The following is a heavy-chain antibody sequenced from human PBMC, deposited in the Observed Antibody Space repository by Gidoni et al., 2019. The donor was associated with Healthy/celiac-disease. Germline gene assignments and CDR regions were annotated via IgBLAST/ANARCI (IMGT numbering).Heavy chain of an antibody. CDR3: AKDPNLGYSSSWYNYYYGMDV. CDR2: IRGSGGST. J-gene: IGHJ6*02. CDR1: GFTFSDYP. D-gene: IGHD6-13*01. Sequence: EVQLLESGGGLVPPGGPLRLSCAASGFTFSDYPMSWVRQAPGKGREWVSAIRGSGGSTYYEDSVKGRFTISRDNSKNTLYLQMNSLRAEDTAVYYCAKDPNLGYSSSWYNYYYGMDVWGQGTTVTVSS. V-gene: IGHV3-23*01.